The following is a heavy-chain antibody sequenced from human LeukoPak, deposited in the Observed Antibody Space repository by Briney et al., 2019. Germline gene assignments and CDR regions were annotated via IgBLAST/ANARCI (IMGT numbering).Heavy chain of an antibody. Sequence: GGSLRLSCAASGFTFSSFAMHWVRQAPGKGLEWVAVISYDGSNKYYADSVKGRFTISRDNFKNTLYLQMNSLRAEDTAVFYCARDRASGSPAGFDYWGQGTLVTVSS. CDR2: ISYDGSNK. D-gene: IGHD3-10*01. V-gene: IGHV3-30*04. CDR1: GFTFSSFA. J-gene: IGHJ4*02. CDR3: ARDRASGSPAGFDY.